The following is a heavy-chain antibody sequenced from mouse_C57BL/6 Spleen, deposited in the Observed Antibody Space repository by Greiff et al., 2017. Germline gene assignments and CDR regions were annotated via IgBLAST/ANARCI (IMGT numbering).Heavy chain of an antibody. CDR1: GYTFTSYW. V-gene: IGHV1-52*01. J-gene: IGHJ1*03. CDR2: IDPSDSET. D-gene: IGHD1-1*01. Sequence: QVQLQQPGAELVRPGSSVKLSCKASGYTFTSYWMHWVKQRPIQGLEWIGNIDPSDSETHYNQKFKDKATLTVDKSSSTAYMQLSSLTSEDSAVYYCARQDDGSSYWYFDVWGTGTTVTVSS. CDR3: ARQDDGSSYWYFDV.